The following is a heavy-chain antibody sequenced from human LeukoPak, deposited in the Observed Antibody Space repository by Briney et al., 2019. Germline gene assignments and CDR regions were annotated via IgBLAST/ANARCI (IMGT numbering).Heavy chain of an antibody. CDR3: ARGTSGSHKAFDI. Sequence: SETLSLTCAVYGGSFSGYYWSWIRQPPGKGLEWIGEINHSGSTNYNPSLKSRVTISVDTSKNQFSLKLTSVTAADTAVYYCARGTSGSHKAFDIWGQGTMVTVSS. J-gene: IGHJ3*02. CDR1: GGSFSGYY. CDR2: INHSGST. D-gene: IGHD1-26*01. V-gene: IGHV4-34*01.